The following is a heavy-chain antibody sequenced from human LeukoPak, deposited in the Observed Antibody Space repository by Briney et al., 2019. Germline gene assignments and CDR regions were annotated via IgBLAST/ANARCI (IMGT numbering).Heavy chain of an antibody. CDR1: GYIFTNFG. Sequence: GASVKVSCKASGYIFTNFGISWVRQARGQGLEWMGWISGYNGNTNYGQKFQDRVIMTTDTSATTAYMELRSLKSDDTAVYYCAREPTAMVSLNWFDPWGQGTLVTVSS. D-gene: IGHD2-2*01. J-gene: IGHJ5*02. CDR2: ISGYNGNT. V-gene: IGHV1-18*01. CDR3: AREPTAMVSLNWFDP.